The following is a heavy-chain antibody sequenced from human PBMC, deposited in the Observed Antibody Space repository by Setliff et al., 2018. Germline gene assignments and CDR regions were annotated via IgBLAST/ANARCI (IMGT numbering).Heavy chain of an antibody. D-gene: IGHD3-10*01. CDR2: ISSSSSYI. V-gene: IGHV3-21*01. J-gene: IGHJ5*02. Sequence: GGSLRLSCAASGFSFSSYAMSWVRQAPGKGLEWVSSISSSSSYIYYADSVKGRFTSSRDNAKNSLYLQMNSLRAADTAVYYCARGKGSWVLLRWFDPWGQGTLVTVSS. CDR3: ARGKGSWVLLRWFDP. CDR1: GFSFSSYA.